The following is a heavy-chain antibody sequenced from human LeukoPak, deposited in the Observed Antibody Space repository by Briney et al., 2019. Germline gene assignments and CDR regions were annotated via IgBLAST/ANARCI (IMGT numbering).Heavy chain of an antibody. CDR1: GGSISSYY. CDR2: IYYSGST. J-gene: IGHJ4*02. Sequence: SETLSLTCTVSGGSISSYYWSWIRQPPGKGLEWIGYIYYSGSTNYNPSLKSRVTISVDTSKNQFSLKLNSVTAADTAVYYCARAIYGYGDPFDYWGQGTLVTVSS. CDR3: ARAIYGYGDPFDY. V-gene: IGHV4-59*01. D-gene: IGHD5-18*01.